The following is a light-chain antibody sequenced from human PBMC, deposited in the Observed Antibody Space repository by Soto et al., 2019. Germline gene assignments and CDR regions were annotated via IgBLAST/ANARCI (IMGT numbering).Light chain of an antibody. CDR1: QTIDSW. CDR2: KAS. J-gene: IGKJ1*01. CDR3: QQYHIYSGT. Sequence: IQMTQYHSTLSSSTGDRVTVTCRASQTIDSWLAWYQQRPGKPPNLLIYKASTLASGVPSRFSGSGSGTEFTLTINSLQPDDFATYYCQQYHIYSGTFGQGTKVDIK. V-gene: IGKV1-5*03.